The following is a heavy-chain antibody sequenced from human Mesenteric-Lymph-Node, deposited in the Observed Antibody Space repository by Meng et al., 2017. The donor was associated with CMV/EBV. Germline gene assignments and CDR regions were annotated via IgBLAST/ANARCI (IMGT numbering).Heavy chain of an antibody. CDR2: MYHNLAT. D-gene: IGHD2-8*01. CDR3: ARNPRTNGVFHFDY. Sequence: SETLSLTCTVSGGSISSISYYWGWIRQPPGEGLEWIASMYHNLATYYNPSLKSRVTISLDTSKNQFSLKLTSVTAADTAVYYCARNPRTNGVFHFDYWGQGMLVTVSS. CDR1: GGSISSISYY. V-gene: IGHV4-39*07. J-gene: IGHJ4*02.